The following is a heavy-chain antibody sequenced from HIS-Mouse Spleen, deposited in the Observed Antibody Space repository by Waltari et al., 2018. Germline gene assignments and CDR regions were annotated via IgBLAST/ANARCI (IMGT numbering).Heavy chain of an antibody. CDR3: ARPKYNWNSIWFDP. D-gene: IGHD1-7*01. J-gene: IGHJ5*02. V-gene: IGHV3-30*04. CDR2: ISYDGSNK. Sequence: QVQLVESGGGVVQPGRSLRLSCAASGFTFRSYPMHWVRQAPGKGLEWVAVISYDGSNKYYADSVKGRFTISRDNSKNTLYLQMNSLRAEDTAVYYCARPKYNWNSIWFDPWGQGTLVTVSS. CDR1: GFTFRSYP.